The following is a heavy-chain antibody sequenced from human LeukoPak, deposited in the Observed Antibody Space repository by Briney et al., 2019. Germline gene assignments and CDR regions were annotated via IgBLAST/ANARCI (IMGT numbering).Heavy chain of an antibody. Sequence: SVKVSCKASGGTFSSYAISWVRQAPGQGLEWMGGIIPIFGTANYAQKFQGRVTITADESTSTAYMELSSLRSEDTAVYYCARDVGSYCSSTSCGRSFAFDIWGQGTVVTVSS. CDR1: GGTFSSYA. J-gene: IGHJ3*02. CDR3: ARDVGSYCSSTSCGRSFAFDI. D-gene: IGHD2-2*01. CDR2: IIPIFGTA. V-gene: IGHV1-69*01.